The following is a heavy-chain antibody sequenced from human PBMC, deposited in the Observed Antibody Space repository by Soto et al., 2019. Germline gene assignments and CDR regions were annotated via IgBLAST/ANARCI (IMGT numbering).Heavy chain of an antibody. J-gene: IGHJ4*02. CDR3: AKDLHSWFGELSFFDY. CDR1: GFTFSSYG. Sequence: PGGSLRLSCAASGFTFSSYGMHWVRQAPGKGLEWVAVISYDGSNKYYADSVKGRFTISRDNSKNTLYLQMNSLRAEDTAVYYCAKDLHSWFGELSFFDYWGQGTLVTVSS. D-gene: IGHD3-10*01. CDR2: ISYDGSNK. V-gene: IGHV3-30*18.